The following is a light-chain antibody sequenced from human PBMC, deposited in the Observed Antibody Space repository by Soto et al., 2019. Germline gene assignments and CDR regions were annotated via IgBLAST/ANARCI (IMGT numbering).Light chain of an antibody. J-gene: IGKJ1*01. CDR1: QSISSY. Sequence: DFQMTQSHYSLSASERDRVTITCRASQSISSYLNWYQQEPGKAPRLLIYAASSLQSGVPSRFSGSGSGTEFTLTISSLQPDDFATYYCQQDSTYTPRTFGQGTKVDIK. V-gene: IGKV1-39*01. CDR2: AAS. CDR3: QQDSTYTPRT.